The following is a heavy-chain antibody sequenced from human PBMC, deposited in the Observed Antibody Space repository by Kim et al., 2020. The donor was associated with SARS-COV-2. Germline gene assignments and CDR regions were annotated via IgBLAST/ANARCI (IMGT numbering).Heavy chain of an antibody. CDR2: VYHTGST. V-gene: IGHV4-59*01. CDR3: ASTGVGAVGWFDP. J-gene: IGHJ5*02. CDR1: GGAIRGYY. Sequence: SETLSLTCSVSGGAIRGYYWAWIRQPPGKRLEWIGYVYHTGSTNYNPSLRGRVTISLDTSKRQVSLTLTSVIAADTAVYYCASTGVGAVGWFDPWGRGTLVSVSS. D-gene: IGHD1-26*01.